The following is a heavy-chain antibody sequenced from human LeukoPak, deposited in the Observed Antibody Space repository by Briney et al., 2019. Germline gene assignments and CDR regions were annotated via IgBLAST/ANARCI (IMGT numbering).Heavy chain of an antibody. CDR1: GGSISSYY. D-gene: IGHD3-3*01. CDR2: IYYSGST. V-gene: IGHV4-59*01. J-gene: IGHJ3*02. Sequence: SETLSLTCTVSGGSISSYYWSWIRQPPGKGLEWIGYIYYSGSTNYNPSLKSRVTISVDTSKNQLSLRLSSVTAADTAVYYCARAPIDYDFWSGYLDIWGQGTMVTVSS. CDR3: ARAPIDYDFWSGYLDI.